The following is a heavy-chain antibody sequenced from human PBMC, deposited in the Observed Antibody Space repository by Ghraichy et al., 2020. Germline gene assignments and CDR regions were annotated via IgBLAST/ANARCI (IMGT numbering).Heavy chain of an antibody. CDR1: GFTFSSYA. J-gene: IGHJ4*02. V-gene: IGHV3-23*01. Sequence: GGSLRLSCAASGFTFSSYAMSWVRQAPGKGLEWVSAISGSGGSTYYADSVKGRFTISRDNSKNTLYLQMNSLRAEDTAVYYCAKPYYYDSSGYYRLGGYFDYWGQGTLVTVSS. D-gene: IGHD3-22*01. CDR3: AKPYYYDSSGYYRLGGYFDY. CDR2: ISGSGGST.